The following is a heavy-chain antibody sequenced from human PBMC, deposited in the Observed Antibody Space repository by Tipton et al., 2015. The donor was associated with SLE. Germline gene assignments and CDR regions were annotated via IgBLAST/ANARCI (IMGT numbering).Heavy chain of an antibody. D-gene: IGHD5-18*01. Sequence: SLRLSCAASGFTFSSYEMNWVRQAPGKGLEWVSYISSSGSTIYYADSVKGRFTISRDNAKNSLYLQMNSLRAEDTAVYYCARVPRDSYGHDPYYYYYMDVWGKGTTVTVSS. CDR2: ISSSGSTI. CDR1: GFTFSSYE. V-gene: IGHV3-48*03. CDR3: ARVPRDSYGHDPYYYYYMDV. J-gene: IGHJ6*03.